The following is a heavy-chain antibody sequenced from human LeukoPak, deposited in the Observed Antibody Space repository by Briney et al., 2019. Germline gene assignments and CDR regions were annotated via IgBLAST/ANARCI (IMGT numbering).Heavy chain of an antibody. Sequence: KISCKGSGYSFTSYWISWVRQMAGKGLEWEGRIDPSDSYTNYSPSFQGHVTISGDKSISTAYLQWSSLKASDTALYYCARQIGYCSSTSCYVYFDYWGQGTLVTVSS. J-gene: IGHJ4*02. V-gene: IGHV5-10-1*01. CDR3: ARQIGYCSSTSCYVYFDY. CDR1: GYSFTSYW. CDR2: IDPSDSYT. D-gene: IGHD2-2*01.